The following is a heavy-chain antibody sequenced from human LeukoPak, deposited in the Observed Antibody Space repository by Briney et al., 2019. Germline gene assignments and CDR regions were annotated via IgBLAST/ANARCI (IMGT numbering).Heavy chain of an antibody. V-gene: IGHV4-39*07. CDR1: GGSISSSSYY. J-gene: IGHJ3*02. Sequence: SETLSLTCTVSGGSISSSSYYWGRIRQPPGKGLEWIGRIYTSGSTNYNPSLKSRVTMSVDTSKNQFSLKLSPVTAADTAVYYCARVNTIFGVVIVDAFDIWGQGTMVTVSS. CDR2: IYTSGST. CDR3: ARVNTIFGVVIVDAFDI. D-gene: IGHD3-3*01.